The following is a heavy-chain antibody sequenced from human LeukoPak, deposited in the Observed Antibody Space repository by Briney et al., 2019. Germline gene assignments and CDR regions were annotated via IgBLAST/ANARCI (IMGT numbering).Heavy chain of an antibody. CDR1: GGSISSGYY. D-gene: IGHD6-13*01. J-gene: IGHJ5*02. CDR3: ARRGSSWNWFDP. Sequence: SETLSLTCTVSGGSISSGYYWAWIRQPPGKGLEWIGSIYPSGSTYYNPSLKSRVTISVDTSKNQFSVKLSSVTAADTAVYYCARRGSSWNWFDPWGQGTLVTVSS. CDR2: IYPSGST. V-gene: IGHV4-38-2*02.